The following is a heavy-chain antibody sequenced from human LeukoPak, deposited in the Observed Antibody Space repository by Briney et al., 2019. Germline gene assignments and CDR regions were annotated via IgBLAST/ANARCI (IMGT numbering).Heavy chain of an antibody. CDR2: IKQDGSEK. Sequence: PGGSLRLSCAASGFTFSSYGMHWVRQAPGKGLEWVANIKQDGSEKYYVDSVKGQFTISRDNAKNSLYLQMNSLRAEDTAVYYCASLALIPTVTYYFDYWGQGTLVTVSS. V-gene: IGHV3-7*01. CDR3: ASLALIPTVTYYFDY. D-gene: IGHD4-17*01. J-gene: IGHJ4*02. CDR1: GFTFSSYG.